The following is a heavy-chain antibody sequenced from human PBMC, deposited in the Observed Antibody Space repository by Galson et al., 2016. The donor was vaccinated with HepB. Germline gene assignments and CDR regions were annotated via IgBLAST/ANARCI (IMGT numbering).Heavy chain of an antibody. D-gene: IGHD1-26*01. CDR1: GDSVSSDGYY. V-gene: IGHV4-61*08. CDR2: MEYIGNT. Sequence: SETLSLTCTVSGDSVSSDGYYWNWVRQAPGKGLEWMANMEYIGNTNFNPSLKSRITISVDTSKNQFSLKLTSVTAADTAVYFCARESRSTWNYLGSWGQGTLVTVSS. J-gene: IGHJ4*02. CDR3: ARESRSTWNYLGS.